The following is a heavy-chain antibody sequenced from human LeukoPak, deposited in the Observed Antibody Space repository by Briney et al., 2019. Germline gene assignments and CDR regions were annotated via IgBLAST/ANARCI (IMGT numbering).Heavy chain of an antibody. CDR3: ASAIWDYDILTGYYMLHY. J-gene: IGHJ4*02. D-gene: IGHD3-9*01. V-gene: IGHV1-69*13. CDR2: IIPTSGTA. CDR1: GGTFSSYA. Sequence: ASVKVSCKASGGTFSSYAISWVRQAPGQGLEWIGGIIPTSGTANYAQKFQGRVTITADESTSTAYMELSSLRSEDTAVYYCASAIWDYDILTGYYMLHYWGQGTLVTVSS.